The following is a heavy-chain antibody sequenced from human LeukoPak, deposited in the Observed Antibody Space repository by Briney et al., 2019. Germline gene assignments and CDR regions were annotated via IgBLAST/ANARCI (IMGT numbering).Heavy chain of an antibody. D-gene: IGHD5-24*01. V-gene: IGHV1-18*01. J-gene: IGHJ4*02. Sequence: ASVKVSCKASGYTFTSYGISWVRQAPGQGLEWMGWISAYNGNTNYAQKLQGRVTMTTDTSTSTAYVELRSLRSEDTAVYYCARGGMATDYYFDYWGQGTLVTVSS. CDR1: GYTFTSYG. CDR2: ISAYNGNT. CDR3: ARGGMATDYYFDY.